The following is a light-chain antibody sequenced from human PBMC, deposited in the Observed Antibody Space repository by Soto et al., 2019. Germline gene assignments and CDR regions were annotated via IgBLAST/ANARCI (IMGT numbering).Light chain of an antibody. V-gene: IGLV2-14*01. J-gene: IGLJ1*01. Sequence: QYALTQPASVSGSPGQSITISCAGTSSDVGPYNYVSWYQLHPGKAPKLMIFEVSNRPSGVSNRFSGSKSGNTASLTISGLQAEDEADYYCSSYTSTDTLYVFGTGTKVTVL. CDR3: SSYTSTDTLYV. CDR1: SSDVGPYNY. CDR2: EVS.